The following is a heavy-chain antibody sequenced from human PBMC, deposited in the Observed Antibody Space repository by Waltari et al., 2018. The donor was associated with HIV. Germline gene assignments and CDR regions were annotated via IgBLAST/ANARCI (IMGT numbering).Heavy chain of an antibody. V-gene: IGHV3-48*04. J-gene: IGHJ2*01. Sequence: EMQLVESGGGLVQPGGSLRLSCAASGFTFSSYSMNWVRQAPEKGLEWVAYFISSRNIIYYADSLKGQFTISRNNAKNSLYLQMNSLSAEETAVYYCAREGCYDSSGYLRGFDLWGRGTLVTV. D-gene: IGHD3-22*01. CDR1: GFTFSSYS. CDR3: AREGCYDSSGYLRGFDL. CDR2: FISSRNII.